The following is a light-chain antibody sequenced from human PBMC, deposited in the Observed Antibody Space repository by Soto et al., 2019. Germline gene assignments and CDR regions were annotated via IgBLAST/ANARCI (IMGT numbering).Light chain of an antibody. CDR1: QDITKY. CDR3: KQYDKFPLT. Sequence: DIQMTQSPSSLSASVGDRVTITCQASQDITKYLSWYQQKPGTAHKVLISDAYNLQSGVQSRFSGSGSGTDFTFTISSLQPEDVATYYCKQYDKFPLTFGGGTKVDIK. J-gene: IGKJ4*01. V-gene: IGKV1-33*01. CDR2: DAY.